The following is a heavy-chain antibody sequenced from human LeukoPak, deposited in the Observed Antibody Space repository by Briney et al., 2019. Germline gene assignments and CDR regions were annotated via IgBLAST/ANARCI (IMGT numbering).Heavy chain of an antibody. D-gene: IGHD6-6*01. J-gene: IGHJ4*02. CDR3: AREEYSSSSCYFDY. V-gene: IGHV4-39*07. CDR2: IYYSGST. Sequence: PSETLSLTCTVSGGSISSSSYYWGWIRQPPGKGLEWIGSIYYSGSTNYNPSLKSRVTISVDTSKNQFSLKLSSVTAADTAVYYCAREEYSSSSCYFDYWGRGTLVTVSS. CDR1: GGSISSSSYY.